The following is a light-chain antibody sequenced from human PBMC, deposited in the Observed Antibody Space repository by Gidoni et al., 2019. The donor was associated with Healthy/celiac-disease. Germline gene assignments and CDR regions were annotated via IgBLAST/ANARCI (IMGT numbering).Light chain of an antibody. J-gene: IGKJ1*01. CDR2: GAS. CDR3: QQDGSSSWT. V-gene: IGKV3-20*01. Sequence: EIVLTQSPGTLSLSPGERANLSCRASQSVSSSYLAWYQQKPGQAPRLLIYGASSRATGIPDRFSGSGSGTDFTLTISRLEPEDFAVYYCQQDGSSSWTFGQGTKVEIK. CDR1: QSVSSSY.